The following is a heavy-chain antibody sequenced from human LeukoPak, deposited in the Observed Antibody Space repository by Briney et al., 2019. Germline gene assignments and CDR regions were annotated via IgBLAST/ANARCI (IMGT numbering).Heavy chain of an antibody. CDR3: ARSRYDFWGDYYYYYYMDV. V-gene: IGHV4-34*01. CDR2: INHSGST. J-gene: IGHJ6*03. D-gene: IGHD3-3*01. Sequence: KPSETLSLTCAVYGGSFSGYYWSWIRQPPGKGLEWIGEINHSGSTNYNPSLKSRVTISVDTSKNQFSLKPSSVTAADTAMYYCARSRYDFWGDYYYYYYMDVWGKGTTVTVSS. CDR1: GGSFSGYY.